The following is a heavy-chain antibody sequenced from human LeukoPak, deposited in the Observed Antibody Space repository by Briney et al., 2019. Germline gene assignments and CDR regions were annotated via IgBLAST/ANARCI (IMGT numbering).Heavy chain of an antibody. J-gene: IGHJ4*02. D-gene: IGHD4-17*01. CDR2: INHSGST. CDR1: GGSFSGYY. Sequence: SETLSLTCAVYGGSFSGYYWSWIRQPPGKGLEWIGEINHSGSTNYNPSLKSRVTISVDTSKNQFSLKLSSVTAVDTAVYYCARGGRLRWLPFDYWGQGTLVTVSS. V-gene: IGHV4-34*01. CDR3: ARGGRLRWLPFDY.